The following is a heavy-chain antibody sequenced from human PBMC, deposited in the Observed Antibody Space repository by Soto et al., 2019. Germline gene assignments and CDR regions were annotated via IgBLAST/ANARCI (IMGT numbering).Heavy chain of an antibody. D-gene: IGHD2-21*01. CDR3: AKARDRDYGGTSHRFDY. CDR1: GLAFSIYA. J-gene: IGHJ4*02. Sequence: EVQLSESGGGLAQPGGSLRLSCAASGLAFSIYAMTWVRQAPGKGLEWVATVSGTGGKTYYAESVQGRFTISRDNSKNTLHLQMNSLRADDTALYYCAKARDRDYGGTSHRFDYWGPGPRVTVSS. CDR2: VSGTGGKT. V-gene: IGHV3-23*01.